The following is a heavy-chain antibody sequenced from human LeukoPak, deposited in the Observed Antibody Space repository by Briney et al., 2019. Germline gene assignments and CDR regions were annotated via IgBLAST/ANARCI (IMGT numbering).Heavy chain of an antibody. CDR3: AKDPVTMVRGINDY. CDR1: GFTFSSYA. V-gene: IGHV3-23*01. J-gene: IGHJ4*02. Sequence: GGSLRLSCAASGFTFSSYAMSWVRQAPGKGLEWVSAMSGSGGYTYYADSVKGRFTVSRDNSKNTLYLQMNSLRAEDTAVYYCAKDPVTMVRGINDYWGQGTLVTVSS. CDR2: MSGSGGYT. D-gene: IGHD3-10*01.